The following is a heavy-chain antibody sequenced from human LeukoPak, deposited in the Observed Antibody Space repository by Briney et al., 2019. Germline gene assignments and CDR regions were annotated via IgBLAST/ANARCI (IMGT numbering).Heavy chain of an antibody. D-gene: IGHD2-2*01. Sequence: PSETLSLTCAVSGYSFSSGYYWGWIRQPPGKGLEWIGSIYHSGSTYYNPSLKSRVTISVDTSKNQFSLKLSSVTAADTAVYYCARHPVVVPAPDYWGQGTLVTVSS. V-gene: IGHV4-38-2*01. CDR1: GYSFSSGYY. CDR3: ARHPVVVPAPDY. CDR2: IYHSGST. J-gene: IGHJ4*02.